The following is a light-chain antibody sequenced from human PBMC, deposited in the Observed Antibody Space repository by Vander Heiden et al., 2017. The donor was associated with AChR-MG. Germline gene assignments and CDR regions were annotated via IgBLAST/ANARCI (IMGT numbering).Light chain of an antibody. CDR3: QSYDNSRTSYV. V-gene: IGLV1-40*01. CDR1: SSNIGAPYD. Sequence: QSVLTQPPSVSGAPGQRVTISCTGSSSNIGAPYDVHWYQQFPGTAPKLLVYGNNNRPSGVPDRFSGSKSGTSASLAITGLQAEDEADYYCQSYDNSRTSYVFGTGTKVTVL. J-gene: IGLJ1*01. CDR2: GNN.